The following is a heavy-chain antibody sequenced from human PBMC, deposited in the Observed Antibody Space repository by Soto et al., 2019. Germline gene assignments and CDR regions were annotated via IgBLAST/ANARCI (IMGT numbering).Heavy chain of an antibody. CDR1: GFTFSSYA. D-gene: IGHD3-9*01. CDR3: ARDGGGYFDWLFPYYFDY. V-gene: IGHV3-30-3*01. CDR2: ISYDGSNK. Sequence: QVQLVESGGGVVQPGRSLRLSCAASGFTFSSYAMHWVRQAPGKGLEWVAVISYDGSNKYYADSVKGRFTISRDNSKNTLYLQMNSLRAEDTAVYYCARDGGGYFDWLFPYYFDYWGQGTLVTVSS. J-gene: IGHJ4*02.